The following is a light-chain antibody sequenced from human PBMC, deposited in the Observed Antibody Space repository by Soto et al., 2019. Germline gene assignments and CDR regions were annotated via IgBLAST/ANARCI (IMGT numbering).Light chain of an antibody. CDR3: QQYHNWPPQYT. V-gene: IGKV3-15*01. J-gene: IGKJ2*01. CDR2: GAS. Sequence: EIVMTQSPAILSVSPGERATLSCRASQTVASKLAWYQQKPGQAPRLLIHGASTRATGVSARFSGSGSGTEFTLTINSLQSEDFAVYYCQQYHNWPPQYTFGQGTKLQIK. CDR1: QTVASK.